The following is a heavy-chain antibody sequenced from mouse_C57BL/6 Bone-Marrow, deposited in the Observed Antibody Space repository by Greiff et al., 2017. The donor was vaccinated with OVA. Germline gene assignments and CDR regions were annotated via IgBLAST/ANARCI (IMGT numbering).Heavy chain of an antibody. V-gene: IGHV7-1*01. D-gene: IGHD1-3*01. Sequence: EVKLVESGGGLVQSGRSLRLSCATSGFTFSDFYMEWVRQAPGKGLEWIAASRNKANDYTTEYSASVKGRFIVSRDTSQSILYLQMNALRAKDTAIYYCARDASGYWYFGVWGTGTTVTVSS. CDR2: SRNKANDYTT. CDR1: GFTFSDFY. CDR3: ARDASGYWYFGV. J-gene: IGHJ1*03.